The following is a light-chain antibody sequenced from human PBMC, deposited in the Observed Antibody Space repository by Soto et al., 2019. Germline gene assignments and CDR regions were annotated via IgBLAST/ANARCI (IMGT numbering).Light chain of an antibody. J-gene: IGKJ1*01. CDR3: QQYNDNWT. CDR2: KAS. CDR1: QSISSW. Sequence: DIQMTQSPSTLSASVRDRETNTCRASQSISSWLAWYQQKPGTAPKLLIYKASTLQTGVPSRFSGSGSGTEFTLTISSLQPDDFATYYCQQYNDNWTFGQGTKVDIK. V-gene: IGKV1-5*03.